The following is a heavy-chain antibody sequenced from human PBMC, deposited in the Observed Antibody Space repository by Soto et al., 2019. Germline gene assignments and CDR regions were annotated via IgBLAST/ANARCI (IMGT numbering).Heavy chain of an antibody. CDR3: AKQFSIAARPCWFDT. V-gene: IGHV3-30*18. Sequence: PGGSLRLSCAASGFTFSSYGMHWVRQAPGKGLEWVAVISYDGINKYYADSVKGRFTISRDNSKNTLYMQMNSLRAEDTAVYYSAKQFSIAARPCWFDTWGQGTPVTVSS. CDR1: GFTFSSYG. D-gene: IGHD6-6*01. J-gene: IGHJ5*02. CDR2: ISYDGINK.